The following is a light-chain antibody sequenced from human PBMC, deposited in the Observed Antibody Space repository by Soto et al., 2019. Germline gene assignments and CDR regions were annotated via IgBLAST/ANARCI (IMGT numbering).Light chain of an antibody. J-gene: IGLJ2*01. V-gene: IGLV2-8*01. CDR1: SRDVGGYNF. CDR3: SSYAGSSIPVA. Sequence: QSALTQPPSASGSPGQSVTISCSRASRDVGGYNFVSWYQLHPGKAPRLIIYDVTQRPSGVPDRFSGSKSGNTASLTVSGLQVDDEAYYYCSSYAGSSIPVAFGGGTKLTVL. CDR2: DVT.